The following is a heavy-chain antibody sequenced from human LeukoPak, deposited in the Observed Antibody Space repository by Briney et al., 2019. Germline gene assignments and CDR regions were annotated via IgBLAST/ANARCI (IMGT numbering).Heavy chain of an antibody. D-gene: IGHD2-2*01. CDR3: ARVCTSCSPRVGAFDI. CDR2: INPNSGGT. CDR1: GYTFTGYY. V-gene: IGHV1-2*02. J-gene: IGHJ3*02. Sequence: GASVKVSCKASGYTFTGYYMHWVRQAPGQGLEWMGWINPNSGGTNYAQKFQGRVTMTRDTSISTAYMELSRLRSDDTAVYYCARVCTSCSPRVGAFDIWGQGTMVTVSS.